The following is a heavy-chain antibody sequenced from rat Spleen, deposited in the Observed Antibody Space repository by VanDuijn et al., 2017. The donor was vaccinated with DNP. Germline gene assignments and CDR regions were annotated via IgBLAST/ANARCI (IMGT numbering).Heavy chain of an antibody. V-gene: IGHV5S10*01. CDR1: GFTFSDYA. Sequence: EVQLVESGGGLVQPGNSLKLSCAASGFTFSDYAMAWVRQSPKKGLEWVATIIYDGSSTYYRDSVKGRFTISRDNAKSTLYLQMDSLRSEDTATYYCATHGHYGYNYFDYWGQGVMVTVSS. CDR2: IIYDGSST. J-gene: IGHJ2*01. D-gene: IGHD1-9*01. CDR3: ATHGHYGYNYFDY.